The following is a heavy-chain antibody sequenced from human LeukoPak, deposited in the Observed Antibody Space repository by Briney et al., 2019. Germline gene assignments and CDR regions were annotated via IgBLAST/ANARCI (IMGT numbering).Heavy chain of an antibody. CDR3: ARMLWGRTRSRTYYFDY. D-gene: IGHD7-27*01. J-gene: IGHJ4*02. V-gene: IGHV1-8*03. CDR1: GYTFAGYY. Sequence: ASVKVSCKASGYTFAGYYMHWVRQAPGQGHEWMGWINPNSGNTGYAQQFQGRVTITGNTSIRTAYMELRSLRSDDTAVYYCARMLWGRTRSRTYYFDYWGQGTLVTVSS. CDR2: INPNSGNT.